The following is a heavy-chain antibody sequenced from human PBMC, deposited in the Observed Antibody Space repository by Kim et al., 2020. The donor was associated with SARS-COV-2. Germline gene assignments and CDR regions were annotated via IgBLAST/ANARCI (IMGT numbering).Heavy chain of an antibody. CDR1: GFTLSTYA. CDR2: IHGSGGGGDI. CDR3: LRGDSNWY. J-gene: IGHJ2*01. Sequence: GGSLRLSCKASGFTLSTYAMTWVRQAPGKGLEWVATIHGSGGGGDIFYADSVKGRFTISRDTSSDTLSLQMNNLRAEEGATYYCLRGDSNWY. V-gene: IGHV3-23*01. D-gene: IGHD5-18*01.